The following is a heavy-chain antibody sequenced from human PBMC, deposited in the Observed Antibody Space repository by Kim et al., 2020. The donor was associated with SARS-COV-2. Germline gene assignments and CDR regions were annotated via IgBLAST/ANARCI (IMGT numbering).Heavy chain of an antibody. J-gene: IGHJ4*02. CDR3: ARTGRDFDY. CDR2: ITSDGGNE. D-gene: IGHD1-26*01. Sequence: GGSLRLSCAASGFTFSGYGIHWIRQAPGKGLEWLAVITSDGGNEYYAESVKGRFTISRDNSKDTLYLQMNSLKPEDTAVYYCARTGRDFDYWGQGTLVTV. V-gene: IGHV3-30*03. CDR1: GFTFSGYG.